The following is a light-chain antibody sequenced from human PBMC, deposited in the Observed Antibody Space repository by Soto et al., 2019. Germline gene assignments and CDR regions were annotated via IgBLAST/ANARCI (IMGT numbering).Light chain of an antibody. J-gene: IGKJ2*01. V-gene: IGKV1-5*03. CDR1: QSISSW. CDR2: KAS. CDR3: QQYNSYSGYT. Sequence: DIQMTQSPSTLSASVGDRVTITCRASQSISSWLAWYQQKPGKAPKLLIYKASSLESGVPSRFSGSGSGTEFNLTISSLQPDDCATYYCQQYNSYSGYTFGQGTKLEIK.